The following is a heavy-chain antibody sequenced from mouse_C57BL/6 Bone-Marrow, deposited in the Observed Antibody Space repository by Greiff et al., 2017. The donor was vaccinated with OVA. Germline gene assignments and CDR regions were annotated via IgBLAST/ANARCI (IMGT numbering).Heavy chain of an antibody. D-gene: IGHD1-1*01. V-gene: IGHV1-50*01. CDR3: AREYYGSSGGFGY. Sequence: QVQLQQSGAELVKPGASVKLSCKASCYTFTTYWMQWVKQRPGQGLEWIGELAPSGNYTKYNQNFKGKATLTVDTSSSTAYMQLSSLTSEDSAVYYWAREYYGSSGGFGYWGKGTLVTAAA. J-gene: IGHJ3*01. CDR2: LAPSGNYT. CDR1: CYTFTTYW.